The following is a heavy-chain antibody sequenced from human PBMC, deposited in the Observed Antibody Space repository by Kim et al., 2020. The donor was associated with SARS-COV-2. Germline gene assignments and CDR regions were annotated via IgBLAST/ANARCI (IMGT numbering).Heavy chain of an antibody. Sequence: GGSLRLSCAASGFTFDDYAMHWVRQAPGKGLEWVSGISWNSGSIGYADSVKGRFTISRDNAKNSLYLQMNSLRAEDTALYYCAKSWELGYCSGGSCSSLRIDAFDIWGQGTMVTVSS. J-gene: IGHJ3*02. V-gene: IGHV3-9*01. CDR3: AKSWELGYCSGGSCSSLRIDAFDI. D-gene: IGHD2-15*01. CDR2: ISWNSGSI. CDR1: GFTFDDYA.